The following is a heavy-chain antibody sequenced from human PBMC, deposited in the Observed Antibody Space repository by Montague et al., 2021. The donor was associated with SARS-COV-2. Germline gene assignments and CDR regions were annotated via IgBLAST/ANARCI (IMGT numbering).Heavy chain of an antibody. J-gene: IGHJ4*02. CDR1: GFTFSSYD. Sequence: SLRLSCAASGFTFSSYDMHWVRQAPGKGLEWVAVISYDGSNKYYADSVKGRFTISRDNSKNTLYLQMNSLRAEDTAVYYCGKDVGSRNFFDYWGQGTLVTVSS. CDR3: GKDVGSRNFFDY. CDR2: ISYDGSNK. V-gene: IGHV3-30*18. D-gene: IGHD3-10*01.